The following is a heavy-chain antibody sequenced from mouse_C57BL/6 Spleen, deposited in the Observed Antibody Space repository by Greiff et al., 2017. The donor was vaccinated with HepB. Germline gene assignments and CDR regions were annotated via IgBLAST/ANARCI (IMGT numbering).Heavy chain of an antibody. J-gene: IGHJ2*01. CDR1: GYAFSSSW. CDR3: ARSRDSSGFDY. Sequence: QVQLKQSGPELVKPGASVKISCKASGYAFSSSWMNWVKQRPGKGLEWIGRIYPGDGDTNYNGKFKGKATLTADKSSSTAYMQRSSRTSEDSAVYFCARSRDSSGFDYWGQGTTRTGSS. D-gene: IGHD3-2*02. CDR2: IYPGDGDT. V-gene: IGHV1-82*01.